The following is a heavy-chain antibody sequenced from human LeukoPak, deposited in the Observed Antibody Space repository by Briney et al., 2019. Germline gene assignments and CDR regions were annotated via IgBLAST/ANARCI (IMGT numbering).Heavy chain of an antibody. CDR3: ARNLRYSSSSRKFDY. V-gene: IGHV1-2*02. J-gene: IGHJ4*02. CDR2: INPNSGGT. Sequence: ASVKVSCKASGYTFTSYAMNWVRQAPGQGLEWMGWINPNSGGTNYAQKFQGRVTMTRDTSISTAYMELSRLRSDDTAVYYRARNLRYSSSSRKFDYWGQGTLVTVSS. D-gene: IGHD6-6*01. CDR1: GYTFTSYA.